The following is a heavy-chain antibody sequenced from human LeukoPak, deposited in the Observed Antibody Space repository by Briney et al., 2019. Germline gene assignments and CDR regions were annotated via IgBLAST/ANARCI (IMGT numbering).Heavy chain of an antibody. D-gene: IGHD3-10*01. CDR2: INHSGST. V-gene: IGHV4-34*01. CDR1: GGSFSGYY. CDR3: ARGQMVRGSLYYYYMDV. J-gene: IGHJ6*03. Sequence: PSETLSLTCAVYGGSFSGYYWSWIHQPPGKGLEWIGEINHSGSTNYNPSLKSRVTISVDTSKNQFSLKLSSVTAADTAVYYCARGQMVRGSLYYYYMDVWGKGTTVTVSS.